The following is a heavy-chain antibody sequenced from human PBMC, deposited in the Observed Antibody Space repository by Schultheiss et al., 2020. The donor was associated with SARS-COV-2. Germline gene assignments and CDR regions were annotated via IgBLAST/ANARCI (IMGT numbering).Heavy chain of an antibody. J-gene: IGHJ5*02. CDR2: IYHSGST. Sequence: SETLSLTCAVYGGSFSGYYWSWIRQPPGKGLEWIGSIYHSGSTYYNPSLKSRVTISVDTSKNQFSLKLSSVTAADTAVYYCPRDRPFGDWGTTNSFDPWGQGTLVTVSS. V-gene: IGHV4-34*01. D-gene: IGHD3-10*01. CDR3: PRDRPFGDWGTTNSFDP. CDR1: GGSFSGYY.